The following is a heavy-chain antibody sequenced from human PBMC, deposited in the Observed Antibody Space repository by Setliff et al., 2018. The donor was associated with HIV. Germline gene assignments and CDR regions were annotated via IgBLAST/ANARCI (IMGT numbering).Heavy chain of an antibody. V-gene: IGHV3-23*01. CDR2: ISGSGSST. CDR3: ARGGRLQYFDWPSYAMDV. D-gene: IGHD3-9*01. Sequence: PGGSLRLSCAASGFTFSNYAMSWVRQAPGKGLEWVSAISGSGSSTYYADSLKGRFAISRDNVQNSLYLQMNSLRAEDTAVYYCARGGRLQYFDWPSYAMDVWGQGTTVTVSS. CDR1: GFTFSNYA. J-gene: IGHJ6*02.